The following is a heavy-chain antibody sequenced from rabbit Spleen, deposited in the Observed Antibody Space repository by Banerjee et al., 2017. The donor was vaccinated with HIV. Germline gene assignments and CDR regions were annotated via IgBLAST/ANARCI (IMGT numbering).Heavy chain of an antibody. CDR3: ARTHTDSSSYSG. V-gene: IGHV1S69*01. D-gene: IGHD1-1*01. CDR1: GFSLSNFA. CDR2: IDASGST. J-gene: IGHJ2*01. Sequence: KESGGRLVKPDESLTLTCTVSGFSLSNFAVSWVRQAPGKRLEWIGIIDASGSTYYATWAKGRFTVSKTSTTVDLKVTSPTTEDTATYFCARTHTDSSSYSGWGPGTLVTVS.